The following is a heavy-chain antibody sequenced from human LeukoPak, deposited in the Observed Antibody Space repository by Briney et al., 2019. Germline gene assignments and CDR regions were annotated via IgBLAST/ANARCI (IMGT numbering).Heavy chain of an antibody. D-gene: IGHD2-21*02. CDR2: IKGDGSAA. CDR3: AIDLEGDSSYYMDV. J-gene: IGHJ6*03. V-gene: IGHV3-74*01. CDR1: GFTFSSYW. Sequence: GGSLRLSCAASGFTFSSYWMHWVRQVPGKGLVWVSDIKGDGSAATYADSVKGRFTISRDNAKNTLYLQMNSLRAEDMAVYYCAIDLEGDSSYYMDVWGKGTTVTVSS.